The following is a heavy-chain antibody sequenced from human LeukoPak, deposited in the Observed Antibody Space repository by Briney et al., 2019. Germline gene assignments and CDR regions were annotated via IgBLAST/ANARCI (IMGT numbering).Heavy chain of an antibody. J-gene: IGHJ4*02. CDR1: GFSVSSNY. CDR2: IKYDETEK. CDR3: ARDYYASGSYSPRLFDY. V-gene: IGHV3-7*01. D-gene: IGHD3-10*01. Sequence: GGSLRLSCAASGFSVSSNYLSWVRQAPGKGLEWVANIKYDETEKYYMDLVKGRFTISRDNAKNSLYLQMNSLRAEDTAVYYCARDYYASGSYSPRLFDYWGQGTLVTVSS.